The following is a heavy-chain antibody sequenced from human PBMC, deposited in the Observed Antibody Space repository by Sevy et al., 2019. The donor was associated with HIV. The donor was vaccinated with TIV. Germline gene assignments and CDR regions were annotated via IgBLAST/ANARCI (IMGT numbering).Heavy chain of an antibody. D-gene: IGHD4-4*01. J-gene: IGHJ4*02. CDR1: GFTFSSYA. CDR3: ARDDYRVMYYFDY. CDR2: ISYDGSNK. Sequence: GGSLRLSCAASGFTFSSYAMHWVRQAPGKGLEWVAVISYDGSNKYYADSVKGRFNISRDNSKNTLYLQMNSLRAEDTAVYYCARDDYRVMYYFDYWGQGTLVTVSS. V-gene: IGHV3-30-3*01.